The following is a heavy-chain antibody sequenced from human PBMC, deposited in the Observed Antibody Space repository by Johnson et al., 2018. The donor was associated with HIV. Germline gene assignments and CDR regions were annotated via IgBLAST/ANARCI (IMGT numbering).Heavy chain of an antibody. Sequence: VQLVESGGGLVQPGGSLRLSCAASGFTFSNYWMSWVRQAPGKGLEWVANIKQDGSEKYYADSVKGRVTISRDNSKNTLYLQMNSLRAEDTAVYYCAKVGATVITPRGEAFDIWGQGTMVTVSS. J-gene: IGHJ3*02. V-gene: IGHV3-7*01. D-gene: IGHD4-23*01. CDR3: AKVGATVITPRGEAFDI. CDR1: GFTFSNYW. CDR2: IKQDGSEK.